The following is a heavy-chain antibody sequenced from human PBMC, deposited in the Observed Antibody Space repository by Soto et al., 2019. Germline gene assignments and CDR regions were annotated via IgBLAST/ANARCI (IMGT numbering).Heavy chain of an antibody. V-gene: IGHV3-23*01. CDR3: ARSEMTYNWND. CDR2: ISGSGKMT. D-gene: IGHD1-20*01. J-gene: IGHJ4*02. CDR1: GFTFRGDA. Sequence: VGSLRLSCAASGFTFRGDAMSWVRQAPGKGLEWVSSISGSGKMTHYADSVKGRSTISRDNAKNTLYLQMESLRAEDTALYYCARSEMTYNWNDWGQGALVTVSS.